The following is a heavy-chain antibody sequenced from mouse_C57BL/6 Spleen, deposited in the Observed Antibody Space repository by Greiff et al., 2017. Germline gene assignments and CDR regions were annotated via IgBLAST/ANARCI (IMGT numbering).Heavy chain of an antibody. CDR1: GFTFSDYG. D-gene: IGHD1-1*01. V-gene: IGHV5-17*01. Sequence: EVKLVESGGGLVKPGGSLKLSCAASGFTFSDYGMHWVRQAPEKGLEWVAYISSGSSTIYYADTVKGRFTISRDNAKNTLFLQMTGLGSEDTAMYYCARGGSQYYFDYWGQGTTLTVSS. CDR2: ISSGSSTI. CDR3: ARGGSQYYFDY. J-gene: IGHJ2*01.